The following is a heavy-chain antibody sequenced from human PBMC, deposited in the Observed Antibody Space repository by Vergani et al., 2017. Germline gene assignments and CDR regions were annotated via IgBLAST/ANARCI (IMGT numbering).Heavy chain of an antibody. V-gene: IGHV1-69*01. CDR2: IIPIFGTA. D-gene: IGHD2-2*01. J-gene: IGHJ3*02. CDR3: ARDGYCSSTSCHDAFDI. CDR1: GGTFSSYA. Sequence: QVQLVQSGAEVKKPGSSVKVSCKASGGTFSSYAISWVRQAPGQGLEWMGGIIPIFGTANYAQKFQGRVTITAYESTSTAYMELSSLRSEDTAGYYCARDGYCSSTSCHDAFDIWGQGTMVTVSS.